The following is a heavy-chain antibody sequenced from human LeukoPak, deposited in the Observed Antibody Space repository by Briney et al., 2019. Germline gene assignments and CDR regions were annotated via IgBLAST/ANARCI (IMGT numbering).Heavy chain of an antibody. V-gene: IGHV1-69*04. CDR2: IIPILGIA. D-gene: IGHD2-21*02. CDR1: GGTFSSYA. J-gene: IGHJ5*02. CDR3: ASGSVVVVTAFSDWFDP. Sequence: SVKVSCKASGGTFSSYAISWVRQAPGQGLEWMGRIIPILGIANYAQKFQGRVTITADKSTSTAYMELSSLRSEDTAVYYCASGSVVVVTAFSDWFDPWGQGTLVTVSS.